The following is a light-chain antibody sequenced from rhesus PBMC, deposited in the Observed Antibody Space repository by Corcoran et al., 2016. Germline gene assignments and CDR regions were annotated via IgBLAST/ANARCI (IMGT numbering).Light chain of an antibody. CDR1: QGFTNW. CDR3: LQYDSSPYT. CDR2: EAS. Sequence: DIQMTQSPSSLSASVGDKVTISCRASQGFTNWLAWYQQKPGKAPKLLLYEASTLQSGVPSRFSGGGSGTDFTLTISSLQPEDFATYYCLQYDSSPYTFGQGTKVEIK. J-gene: IGKJ2*01. V-gene: IGKV1-22*01.